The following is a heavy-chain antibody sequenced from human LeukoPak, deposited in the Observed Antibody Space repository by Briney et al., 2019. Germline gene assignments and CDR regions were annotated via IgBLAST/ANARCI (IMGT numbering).Heavy chain of an antibody. J-gene: IGHJ4*02. D-gene: IGHD1-26*01. Sequence: GGSLRLSCAASGFTFSSYSMNWVRQAPGKGLEWVSSISSSSSYIYYADSVKGRFTISRDNAKNSLYLQMNSLRAEDTAVYYCARGGAGATTEFDYWGQGTLVTVSS. CDR1: GFTFSSYS. CDR3: ARGGAGATTEFDY. V-gene: IGHV3-21*01. CDR2: ISSSSSYI.